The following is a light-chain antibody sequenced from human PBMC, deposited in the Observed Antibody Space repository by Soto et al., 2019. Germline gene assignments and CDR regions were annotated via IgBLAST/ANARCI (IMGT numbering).Light chain of an antibody. CDR3: SSYTSSSTPV. CDR1: SSDVGGYNY. J-gene: IGLJ2*01. CDR2: EVS. Sequence: QSVLTQPASVSGSPGQSITISCTGTSSDVGGYNYVSWYQQHPGKAPKLMIYEVSNRPSGVSTRFSGSKSGNTASLTISGLQADDEADYYCSSYTSSSTPVFGGGTKLTVL. V-gene: IGLV2-14*01.